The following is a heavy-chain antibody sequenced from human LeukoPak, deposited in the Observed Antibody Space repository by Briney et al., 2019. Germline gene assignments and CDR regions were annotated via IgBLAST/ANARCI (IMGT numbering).Heavy chain of an antibody. CDR3: AKGESGSYRPDFDY. Sequence: GGSLRLSCAASGFTFRTYWMSWVRQAPGKGLEWVANIKQDGNEKYYVDSVKGRFTISRDDSKNSLYLQMNSLRTEDTALYYCAKGESGSYRPDFDYWGQGTLVTVSS. J-gene: IGHJ4*02. V-gene: IGHV3-7*03. CDR1: GFTFRTYW. D-gene: IGHD1-26*01. CDR2: IKQDGNEK.